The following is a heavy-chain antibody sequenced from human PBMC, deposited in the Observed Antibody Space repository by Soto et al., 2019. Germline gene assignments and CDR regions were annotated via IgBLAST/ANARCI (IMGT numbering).Heavy chain of an antibody. D-gene: IGHD1-7*01. CDR3: ARGSGITGTTKDWFDP. CDR2: MYSSGTT. J-gene: IGHJ5*02. CDR1: AGSSSSGDYY. Sequence: PSETLSLTCTVSAGSSSSGDYYWSWIRQSPGKGLEWIGYMYSSGTTYYNPSLKSRVTISLHASNNQFSLRLSSVTAADTAVYYCARGSGITGTTKDWFDPWGQGTLVTVSS. V-gene: IGHV4-30-4*01.